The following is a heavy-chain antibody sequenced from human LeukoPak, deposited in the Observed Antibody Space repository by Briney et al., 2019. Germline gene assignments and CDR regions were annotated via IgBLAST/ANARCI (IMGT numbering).Heavy chain of an antibody. CDR1: GGSISSYY. D-gene: IGHD3-3*01. J-gene: IGHJ4*02. CDR2: IYYSGGT. CDR3: ARTLWSVSYFDY. Sequence: SETLSLTCTVSGGSISSYYWSWIRQPPGKGLEWIGYIYYSGGTNYNPSLKSRVTISVDTSKNQFSLKLSSVTAADTAVYYCARTLWSVSYFDYWGQGTLVTVSS. V-gene: IGHV4-59*08.